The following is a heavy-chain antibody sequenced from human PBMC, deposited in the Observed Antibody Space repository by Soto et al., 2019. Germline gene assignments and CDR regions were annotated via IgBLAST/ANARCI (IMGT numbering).Heavy chain of an antibody. CDR1: VFPFGAYA. V-gene: IGHV3-23*01. CDR2: LSDPGRRT. D-gene: IGHD1-26*01. J-gene: IGHJ4*02. Sequence: EVQVLESGGGLVQPGGSLRLSCVVSVFPFGAYAMTWVRQAPGNGREWVSGLSDPGRRTYYADSVKGRFTISRDNSENTVYLQMNRRSVEVTVIYYCATDMGANLGPIDNWGQGTLVTVSS. CDR3: ATDMGANLGPIDN.